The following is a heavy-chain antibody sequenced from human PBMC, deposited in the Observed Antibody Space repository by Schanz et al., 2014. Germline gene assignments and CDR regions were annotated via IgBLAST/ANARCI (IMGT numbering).Heavy chain of an antibody. J-gene: IGHJ3*02. CDR1: RYPFTAYY. D-gene: IGHD3-22*01. V-gene: IGHV1-69*04. Sequence: QVQLVQSGAEVKKPGASVKVSCKASRYPFTAYYMHWVRQAPGQGLEWMGKIIPILGMENYAQKFQGRVTITADISTSTAYMDLSSLRSDDTAVYYCARDIQYHYDTSGPVGAFDIWGQGTVVTVSS. CDR2: IIPILGME. CDR3: ARDIQYHYDTSGPVGAFDI.